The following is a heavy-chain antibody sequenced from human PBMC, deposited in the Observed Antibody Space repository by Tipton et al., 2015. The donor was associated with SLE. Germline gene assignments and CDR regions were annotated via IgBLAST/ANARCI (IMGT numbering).Heavy chain of an antibody. Sequence: TLSLTCTVSGGSISSYYWSWIRQPPGKGLEWIGYIYYSGSTNYNPSLKSRVTISVDTSKNQFSLKLSSVTAADTAVYYCARRTRIAARSPFDYWGQGTQVTVSS. CDR1: GGSISSYY. CDR2: IYYSGST. D-gene: IGHD6-6*01. J-gene: IGHJ4*02. CDR3: ARRTRIAARSPFDY. V-gene: IGHV4-59*12.